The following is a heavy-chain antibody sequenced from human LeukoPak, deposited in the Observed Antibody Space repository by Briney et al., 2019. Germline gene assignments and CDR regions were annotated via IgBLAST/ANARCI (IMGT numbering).Heavy chain of an antibody. J-gene: IGHJ5*02. CDR2: IYTSGST. CDR1: GGSISSYY. V-gene: IGHV4-4*07. CDR3: ARAAGSGGRSWFDP. D-gene: IGHD6-25*01. Sequence: SETVSLTCTVSGGSISSYYWSWIRQPAGKGLEWIGRIYTSGSTNYNPSLKSRVTMSVDTSKNQFSLKLSSVTAADTAVYYCARAAGSGGRSWFDPWGQGTLVTVSS.